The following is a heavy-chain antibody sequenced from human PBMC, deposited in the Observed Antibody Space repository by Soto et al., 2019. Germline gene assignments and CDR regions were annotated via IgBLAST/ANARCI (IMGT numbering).Heavy chain of an antibody. CDR1: DYTFTSYC. CDR3: ARGMWELPIDY. V-gene: IGHV1-18*01. D-gene: IGHD1-26*01. Sequence: QVQLVQSGAEVKKPGASVKVSCKASDYTFTSYCINWVRQAPGQGLEWMGWISPYNDNTQYAQRFQGRVTLTTDTSTNTAYMELRSLRSDDTAVYYCARGMWELPIDYWGQGTLVTVSS. CDR2: ISPYNDNT. J-gene: IGHJ4*02.